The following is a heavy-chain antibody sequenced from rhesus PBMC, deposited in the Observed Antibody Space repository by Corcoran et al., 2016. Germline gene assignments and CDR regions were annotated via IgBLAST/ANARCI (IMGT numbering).Heavy chain of an antibody. CDR3: ARGRPSGGSYYDRFDV. V-gene: IGHV4-173*01. CDR1: GDSISSYY. D-gene: IGHD3-16*01. Sequence: QLQLQEAGPGLVKPSETLSLTCAVSGDSISSYYCSWICQPPGKALEWIGRISGSGGTTDYNPSLKSRVTISTDTSKNQFSLKLSSVTAADTAVYYCARGRPSGGSYYDRFDVWGPGVLVTVSS. CDR2: ISGSGGTT. J-gene: IGHJ5-1*01.